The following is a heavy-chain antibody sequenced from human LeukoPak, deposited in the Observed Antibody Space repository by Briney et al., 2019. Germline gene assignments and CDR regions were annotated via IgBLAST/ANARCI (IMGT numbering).Heavy chain of an antibody. V-gene: IGHV4-38-2*01. CDR1: GYSISRGYY. J-gene: IGHJ4*02. D-gene: IGHD1-26*01. CDR2: VHESGSS. CDR3: VRGEVGDFDS. Sequence: PSETLSLTCAVSGYSISRGYYWGWVRQPPGKRPQWIGSVHESGSSYYNPSLRSRVTISLDTSQNQFSLTLTSVTAADSATYYCVRGEVGDFDSWGQGILVTVSS.